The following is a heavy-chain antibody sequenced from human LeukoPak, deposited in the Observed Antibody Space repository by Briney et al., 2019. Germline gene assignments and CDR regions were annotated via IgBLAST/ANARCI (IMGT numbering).Heavy chain of an antibody. CDR3: ARDERWLPWRYFDY. J-gene: IGHJ4*02. V-gene: IGHV3-48*01. D-gene: IGHD5-24*01. Sequence: GGSLRLSCAASGFTFSSYSMNWVRQAPGKGLEWISYISSSSSTLYYADSVKGRFTISRDNAKNSLYLQMNSLRADDTAVYYCARDERWLPWRYFDYWGQGTLVTVSS. CDR1: GFTFSSYS. CDR2: ISSSSSTL.